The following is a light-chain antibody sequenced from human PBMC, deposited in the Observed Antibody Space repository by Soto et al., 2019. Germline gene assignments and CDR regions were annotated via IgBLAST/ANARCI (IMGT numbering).Light chain of an antibody. CDR2: GAS. CDR1: QSVNNNY. Sequence: EIVVTQSPGTLSLSPGERATLSCRASQSVNNNYLARYQQKPGQAPRLLIYGASRRATGIPDRFSGSGSGTDFTLTISRLEPEDFAVYCCQQYGSSPLTFGGGTKVEIK. CDR3: QQYGSSPLT. J-gene: IGKJ4*01. V-gene: IGKV3-20*01.